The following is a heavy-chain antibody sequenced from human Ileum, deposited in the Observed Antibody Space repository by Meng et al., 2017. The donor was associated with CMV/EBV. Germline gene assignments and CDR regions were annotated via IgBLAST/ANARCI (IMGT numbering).Heavy chain of an antibody. J-gene: IGHJ5*02. CDR2: IKPDGSET. V-gene: IGHV3-7*01. Sequence: GESLKISCAASGFTFSVYSMTWVRQNPAKGLEWVANIKPDGSETDYLESVKGRFTISRDNAKNSVYLRMESLRAEDTAVYYCARETDCGEPNLDLWGQGTQVTVSS. CDR1: GFTFSVYS. CDR3: ARETDCGEPNLDL. D-gene: IGHD2-21*02.